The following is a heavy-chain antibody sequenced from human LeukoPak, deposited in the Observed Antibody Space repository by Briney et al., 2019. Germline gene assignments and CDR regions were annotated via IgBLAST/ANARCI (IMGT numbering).Heavy chain of an antibody. CDR3: ARGLFDY. V-gene: IGHV3-11*01. Sequence: GGSLRLSCAASGFTVSSNYMSWIRQAPGKGLEWISYISGSGSTIYYADSVKGRFTISRDNAKNSLYLQMNSLRAEDTAVHYCARGLFDYWGQGTLVTVSS. CDR1: GFTVSSNY. J-gene: IGHJ4*02. CDR2: ISGSGSTI.